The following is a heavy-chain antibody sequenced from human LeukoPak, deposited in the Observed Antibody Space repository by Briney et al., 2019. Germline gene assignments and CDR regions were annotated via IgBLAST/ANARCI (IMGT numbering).Heavy chain of an antibody. J-gene: IGHJ4*02. Sequence: SETLSLTCTVSGGSISSYYWTWSRQPPGTEREWIGYIYYIGSTNYNPSLKRRVTISVDTSNNQFSLRLSSVTAADTAVYYCAREVSTNAHFDYWGQGTLVTVSS. CDR2: IYYIGST. D-gene: IGHD5/OR15-5a*01. CDR1: GGSISSYY. V-gene: IGHV4-59*01. CDR3: AREVSTNAHFDY.